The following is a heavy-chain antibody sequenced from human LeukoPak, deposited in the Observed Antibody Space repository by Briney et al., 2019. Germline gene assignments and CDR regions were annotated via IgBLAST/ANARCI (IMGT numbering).Heavy chain of an antibody. Sequence: ASVKVSCKASGYTFTSYGISWVRQAPGQGLEWMGWISAYNGNTNYAQKLQGRVTMTTDTSTSIAYMELRSLRSDDTAVYYCAREGPVIVGASGAFDIWGQGTMVTVSS. J-gene: IGHJ3*02. CDR1: GYTFTSYG. CDR2: ISAYNGNT. V-gene: IGHV1-18*04. D-gene: IGHD1-26*01. CDR3: AREGPVIVGASGAFDI.